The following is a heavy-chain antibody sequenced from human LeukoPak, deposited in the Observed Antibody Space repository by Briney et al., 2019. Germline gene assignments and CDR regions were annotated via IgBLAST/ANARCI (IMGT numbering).Heavy chain of an antibody. J-gene: IGHJ1*01. CDR3: ARVQRTYYYDSSGYRPPAEYFQH. V-gene: IGHV4-34*01. Sequence: SETLSLTCAVYGGSFSGYYWSWIRQPPGKGLEWIGEINHSGSTNYNPSLKSRVTISVDTSKNQFSLKLSSVTAADTAVYYCARVQRTYYYDSSGYRPPAEYFQHWGQGTLVTVSS. D-gene: IGHD3-22*01. CDR1: GGSFSGYY. CDR2: INHSGST.